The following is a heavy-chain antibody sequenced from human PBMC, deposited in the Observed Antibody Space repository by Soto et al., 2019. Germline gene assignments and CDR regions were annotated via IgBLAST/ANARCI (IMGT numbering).Heavy chain of an antibody. J-gene: IGHJ6*03. V-gene: IGHV3-66*01. D-gene: IGHD3-10*01. Sequence: PGGSLRLSCAASGFTVSSNYMSWVRQAPGKGLEWVSVIYSGGSAYYADSVKGRFTISRDNSKNTLYLQMNSLRAEDTAVYYCARGAGYYYGSGSYYTFHYYYYMDVWGKGTTVTVSS. CDR1: GFTVSSNY. CDR2: IYSGGSA. CDR3: ARGAGYYYGSGSYYTFHYYYYMDV.